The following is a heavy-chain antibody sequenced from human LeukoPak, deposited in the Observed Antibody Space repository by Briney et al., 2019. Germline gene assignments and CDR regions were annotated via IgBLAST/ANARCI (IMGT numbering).Heavy chain of an antibody. CDR3: AKPARGYYYYGMDV. J-gene: IGHJ6*02. D-gene: IGHD3-10*01. CDR1: GFSFSSYA. Sequence: GGSLRLSCAASGFSFSSYAMSWVRQAPGKGLEWVSAISGSGGSTYYADSVEGRFTISRDNSKNTLYLQMNSLRAEDTAVYYCAKPARGYYYYGMDVWGQGTTVTVSS. V-gene: IGHV3-23*01. CDR2: ISGSGGST.